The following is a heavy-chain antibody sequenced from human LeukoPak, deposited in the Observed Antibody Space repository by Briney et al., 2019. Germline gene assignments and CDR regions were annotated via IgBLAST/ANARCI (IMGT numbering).Heavy chain of an antibody. J-gene: IGHJ4*02. D-gene: IGHD6-13*01. CDR1: GFTFRSYG. V-gene: IGHV3-30*18. CDR2: ISYDGSNK. Sequence: PGRSLRLSCAASGFTFRSYGMHWVRQAPGKGLEWVAVISYDGSNKYYADSVKGRFTISRDNSKNTLYLQMNSLRAEDTAVYYCAKGSYSSSWAFDYWGQGTLVTVSS. CDR3: AKGSYSSSWAFDY.